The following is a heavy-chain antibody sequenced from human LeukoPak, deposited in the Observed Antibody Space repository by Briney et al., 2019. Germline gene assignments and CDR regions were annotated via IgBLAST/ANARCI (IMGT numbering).Heavy chain of an antibody. Sequence: PSQTLSLTCTVSGGSISSGSYYWSWIRQPAGKGLEWIGRIYTSGSTNYNPSLKSRVTISVDTSKNQFSLKLSSVTAADTAVYYCARDYGSGSYSVSRAFDIWGQGTMVTVSS. CDR1: GGSISSGSYY. CDR3: ARDYGSGSYSVSRAFDI. D-gene: IGHD3-10*01. CDR2: IYTSGST. V-gene: IGHV4-61*02. J-gene: IGHJ3*02.